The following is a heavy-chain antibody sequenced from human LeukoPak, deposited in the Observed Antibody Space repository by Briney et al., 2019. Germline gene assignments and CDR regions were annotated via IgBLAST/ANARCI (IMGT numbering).Heavy chain of an antibody. CDR3: AKGLNYDILTAYLDY. Sequence: GRSPRLSCAASGFTFDDYAMHWVRQAPGKGLEWVSGISWNSGSIGYADSVKGRFTISRDNAKNSLYLQMNSLRVEDTALYYCAKGLNYDILTAYLDYWGQGTLVTVSS. V-gene: IGHV3-9*01. CDR1: GFTFDDYA. CDR2: ISWNSGSI. D-gene: IGHD3-9*01. J-gene: IGHJ4*02.